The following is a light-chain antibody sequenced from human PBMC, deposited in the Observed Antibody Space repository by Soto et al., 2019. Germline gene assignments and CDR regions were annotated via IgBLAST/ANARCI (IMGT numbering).Light chain of an antibody. J-gene: IGKJ1*01. Sequence: EVVMTQSPVTLSVSPGERATLSCRASQSITTNLAWYQQKPGQAPRLLIYGASTRATGVPARFSGSGSGTQFPLTITSLQSEDFALYYCQLYNDSPPKRTFGQGTRL. CDR3: QLYNDSPPKRT. CDR2: GAS. CDR1: QSITTN. V-gene: IGKV3-15*01.